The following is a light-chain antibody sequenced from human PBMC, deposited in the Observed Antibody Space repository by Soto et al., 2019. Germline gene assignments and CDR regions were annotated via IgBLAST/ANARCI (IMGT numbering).Light chain of an antibody. Sequence: IQLTQSPSSLSASVGDRVTITCRASQTISSNLAWYQQKPEKAPNLLIRRVFSLQSGVPSRFSGSGSWTDFTLDISSLQNEDFAFYYCKQRHDYPVTFGGGTKVEIK. J-gene: IGKJ4*01. CDR1: QTISSN. CDR2: RVF. CDR3: KQRHDYPVT. V-gene: IGKV1-9*01.